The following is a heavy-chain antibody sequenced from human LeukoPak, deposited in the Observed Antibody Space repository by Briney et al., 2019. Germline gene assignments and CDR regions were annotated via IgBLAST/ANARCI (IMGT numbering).Heavy chain of an antibody. CDR3: AKAPVTSCRGAFCYPFDS. CDR2: ISSSGASI. CDR1: GFTFSEFY. V-gene: IGHV3-11*01. Sequence: PGGSLRLSCAASGFTFSEFYMAWIRQAPGKGLEWISSISSSGASIYYAGSVRGRFTISRDNAKNSVSLQMNSLRAEDTAVYYCAKAPVTSCRGAFCYPFDSWGQGTLVTVSS. J-gene: IGHJ4*02. D-gene: IGHD2-15*01.